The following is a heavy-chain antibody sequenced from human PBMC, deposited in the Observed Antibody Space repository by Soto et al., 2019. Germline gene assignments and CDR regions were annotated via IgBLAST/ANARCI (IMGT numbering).Heavy chain of an antibody. CDR1: GFILTAYS. CDR3: AREASAVVSLDY. D-gene: IGHD6-19*01. J-gene: IGHJ4*02. CDR2: INPNSGDT. Sequence: ASVKVSCKASGFILTAYSMHWVRQAPGQGLEWMGWINPNSGDTIYAQKFQGRVTLTTDTSVNTAYMELSGLRSDDTAIYYCAREASAVVSLDYWGQGTLVTSPQ. V-gene: IGHV1-2*02.